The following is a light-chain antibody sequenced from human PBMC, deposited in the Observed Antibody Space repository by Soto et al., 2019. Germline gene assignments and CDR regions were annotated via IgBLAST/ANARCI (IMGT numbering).Light chain of an antibody. CDR2: AAS. Sequence: DIPMTQSPSSLSASVGDRITITCRTSQNINTYLNWYQQNPGKAPKLLISAASSLESGVPSRFSGSGSGTDFTLTITSLQAEDFATYYCQQTYDNPRTFGQGTKVESK. J-gene: IGKJ1*01. CDR1: QNINTY. V-gene: IGKV1-39*01. CDR3: QQTYDNPRT.